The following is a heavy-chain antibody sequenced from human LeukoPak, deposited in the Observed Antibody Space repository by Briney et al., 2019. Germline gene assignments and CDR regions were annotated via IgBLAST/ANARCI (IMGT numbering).Heavy chain of an antibody. CDR1: GFTFSSYG. J-gene: IGHJ4*02. CDR2: IWYDGSNK. V-gene: IGHV3-33*01. Sequence: PGGSLKLSCAASGFTFSSYGMHWVRQAPGKGLEWVAVIWYDGSNKYYADSMKGRFTISRDNSKNTLYLQMNSLRAEDTAVYYCARDFVSGSYYFDYWGQGTLVTVSS. D-gene: IGHD1-26*01. CDR3: ARDFVSGSYYFDY.